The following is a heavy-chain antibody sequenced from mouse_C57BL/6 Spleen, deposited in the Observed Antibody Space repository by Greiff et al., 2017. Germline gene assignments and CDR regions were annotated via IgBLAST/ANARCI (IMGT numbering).Heavy chain of an antibody. CDR3: ARHGYDGYFDY. V-gene: IGHV5-17*01. CDR1: GFTFSDYG. J-gene: IGHJ2*01. Sequence: EVQVVESGGGLVKPGGSLTLSCAASGFTFSDYGMHWVRQAPEKGLEWVAYISSGSSTIYYADTVKGRFTISRDTAKNTLFLQMTSLRSEDTAMYYGARHGYDGYFDYWGQGTTLTVSS. CDR2: ISSGSSTI. D-gene: IGHD2-2*01.